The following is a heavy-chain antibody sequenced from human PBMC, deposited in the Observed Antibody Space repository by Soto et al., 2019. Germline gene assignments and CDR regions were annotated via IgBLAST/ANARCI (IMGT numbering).Heavy chain of an antibody. V-gene: IGHV3-9*01. CDR3: AKDMKQWRVRESAFDI. CDR1: GFTFDDYA. D-gene: IGHD6-19*01. CDR2: ISWNSGSI. J-gene: IGHJ3*02. Sequence: EVQLVESGGGLVQPGRSLRLSCAASGFTFDDYAMHWVRQAPGKGLEWVSGISWNSGSIGYADSVKGRFTISRDNAKNSLYLQLNRLRAEDTALYYCAKDMKQWRVRESAFDIWGQGTMVTVSS.